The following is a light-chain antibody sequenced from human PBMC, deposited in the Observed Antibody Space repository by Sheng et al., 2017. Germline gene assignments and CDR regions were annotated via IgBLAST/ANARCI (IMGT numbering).Light chain of an antibody. Sequence: QSVLTQPPSASGTPGQRVAISCSGSSSNIGSNTVNWYQQLPGTAPKLLIYSNNQRPSGVPARFSGSKSGTSASLAISGLQSEDEADYHCAAWDGSLNGWVFGGGTKLTVL. CDR1: SSNIGSNT. CDR2: SNN. V-gene: IGLV1-44*01. CDR3: AAWDGSLNGWV. J-gene: IGLJ3*02.